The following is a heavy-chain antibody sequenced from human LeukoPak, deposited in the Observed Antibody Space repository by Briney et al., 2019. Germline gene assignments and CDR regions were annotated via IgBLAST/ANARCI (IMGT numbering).Heavy chain of an antibody. D-gene: IGHD2-15*01. Sequence: PGGSLRHSCAASGFTFSSYAMSWVRQAPGKGLEWVSAISGSGGSTYYADSVKGRFTISRDNAKNSLYLQMNSLRAEDTAVYYCARGYCSGGSCYKGPRWFDPWGQGTLVTVSS. CDR2: ISGSGGST. CDR1: GFTFSSYA. V-gene: IGHV3-23*01. CDR3: ARGYCSGGSCYKGPRWFDP. J-gene: IGHJ5*02.